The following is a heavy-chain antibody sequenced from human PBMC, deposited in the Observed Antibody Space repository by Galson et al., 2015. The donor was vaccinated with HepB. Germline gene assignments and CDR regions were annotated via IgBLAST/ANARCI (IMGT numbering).Heavy chain of an antibody. D-gene: IGHD6-13*01. Sequence: SLRLSCAASGFTFSSYEMNWVRQAPGKGLEWVPYISSSGSTIYYADSVKGRFTISRDNAKNSLYLQMNSLRAEDTAVYYCARDSAPGGYFDYWGQGTLVTVSS. CDR3: ARDSAPGGYFDY. J-gene: IGHJ4*02. CDR1: GFTFSSYE. V-gene: IGHV3-48*03. CDR2: ISSSGSTI.